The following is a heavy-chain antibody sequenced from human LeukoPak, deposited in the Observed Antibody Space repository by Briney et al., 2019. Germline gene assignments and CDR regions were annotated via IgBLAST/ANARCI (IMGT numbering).Heavy chain of an antibody. V-gene: IGHV3-21*01. CDR2: ISSSSSYI. CDR1: GFTFSTYA. D-gene: IGHD2-2*03. Sequence: GWSLRLSCAASGFTFSTYAMSWVRQAPGKGLEWVSSISSSSSYIYYADSVKGRFTISRDNAKNSLYLQMYSLRAEDTAVYYCARDPGYCSSTSCPYYYGMDVWGQGTTVTVSS. CDR3: ARDPGYCSSTSCPYYYGMDV. J-gene: IGHJ6*02.